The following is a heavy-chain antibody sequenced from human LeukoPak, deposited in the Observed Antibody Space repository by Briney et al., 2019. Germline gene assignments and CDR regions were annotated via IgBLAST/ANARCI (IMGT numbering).Heavy chain of an antibody. CDR2: ISSSSTI. J-gene: IGHJ5*02. Sequence: GGSLRLSCAASGFTFSSYSMNWVRQAPGKGLEWVSYISSSSTIYYADSVKGRFTISRDNAKNSLYLQMNSLRAEDTAVYYCARGVVLGNWFDPWGQGTLVTVSS. V-gene: IGHV3-48*01. CDR3: ARGVVLGNWFDP. D-gene: IGHD2-2*01. CDR1: GFTFSSYS.